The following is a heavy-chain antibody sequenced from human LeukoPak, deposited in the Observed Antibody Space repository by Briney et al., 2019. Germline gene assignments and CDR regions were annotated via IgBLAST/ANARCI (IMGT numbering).Heavy chain of an antibody. Sequence: PSQTLSLTCAVYGGSFSGYYWSWIRQPPGKGLEWIGEINHSGSTNYNPSLKCRVTISVDTSKNQFSLKLSSVTAADTAVYYCARGGGYSGLGYWGQGTLVTVSS. D-gene: IGHD5-12*01. V-gene: IGHV4-34*01. CDR3: ARGGGYSGLGY. J-gene: IGHJ4*02. CDR2: INHSGST. CDR1: GGSFSGYY.